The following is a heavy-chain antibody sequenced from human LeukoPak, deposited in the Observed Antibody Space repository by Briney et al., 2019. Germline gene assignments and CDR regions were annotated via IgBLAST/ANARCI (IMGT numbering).Heavy chain of an antibody. J-gene: IGHJ4*02. CDR2: IYYSGST. V-gene: IGHV4-39*01. CDR1: GGSISSSSYY. D-gene: IGHD6-19*01. Sequence: SETLSLTCTVSGGSISSSSYYWGWIRQPPGKGLEWIGSIYYSGSTNYNPSLKSRVTISVDTSKNQFSLKLSSVTAADTAVYYCARGAVAGTFDYWGQGTLVTVSS. CDR3: ARGAVAGTFDY.